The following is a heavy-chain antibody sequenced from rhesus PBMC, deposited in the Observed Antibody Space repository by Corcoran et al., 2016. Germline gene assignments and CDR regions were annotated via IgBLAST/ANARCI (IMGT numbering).Heavy chain of an antibody. D-gene: IGHD1-26*01. CDR1: GYSISSGYG. Sequence: QVQLQESGPGLVKPSETLSLTCAVSGYSISSGYGWRWIRQPPGKGLWWIGYIGGSSGSTNYNPSLKSRVTISKDTSKNQFSLKLSSVTAADTAVYYCARDRNNWNYVRYFDYWGQGVLVTVSS. V-gene: IGHV4-127*01. J-gene: IGHJ4*01. CDR3: ARDRNNWNYVRYFDY. CDR2: IGGSSGST.